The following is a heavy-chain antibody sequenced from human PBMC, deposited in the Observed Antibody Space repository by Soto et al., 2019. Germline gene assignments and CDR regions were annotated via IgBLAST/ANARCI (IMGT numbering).Heavy chain of an antibody. CDR3: ARAGHYSSGWEHYFDS. Sequence: SETLSLTCSVSGGSITNYYWTWIRQPPGKGLEWIGYIYNTGSTSYNPSVESRVTISVDASKNQFSLKLRSVTAADTAVYYCARAGHYSSGWEHYFDSWGQGTLVTVSS. V-gene: IGHV4-59*01. CDR1: GGSITNYY. J-gene: IGHJ4*02. CDR2: IYNTGST. D-gene: IGHD6-19*01.